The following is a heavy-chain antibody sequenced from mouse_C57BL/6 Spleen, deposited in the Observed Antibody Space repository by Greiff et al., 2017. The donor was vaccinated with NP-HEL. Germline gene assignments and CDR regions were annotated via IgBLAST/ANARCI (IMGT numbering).Heavy chain of an antibody. CDR3: ASLWFAY. CDR1: GYTFTSYG. V-gene: IGHV1-81*01. CDR2: IYPRSGNT. J-gene: IGHJ3*01. Sequence: VKLQESGAELARPGASVKLSCKASGYTFTSYGISWVKQRTGQGLEWIGEIYPRSGNTYYNEKFKGKATLTADKSSSTAYMELRSLTSEDSAVYFCASLWFAYWGQGTLVTVSA.